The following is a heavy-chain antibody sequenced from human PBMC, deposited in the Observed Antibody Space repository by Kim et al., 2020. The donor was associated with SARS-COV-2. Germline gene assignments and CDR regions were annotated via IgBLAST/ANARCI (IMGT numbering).Heavy chain of an antibody. J-gene: IGHJ5*02. V-gene: IGHV4-34*01. CDR1: GGSFSGYY. D-gene: IGHD3-10*01. CDR2: INHSGST. CDR3: ARAASVVWGFGELLYKTYNWFDP. Sequence: SETLSLTCAVYGGSFSGYYWSWIRQPPGKGLEWIGEINHSGSTNYNPSLKSRVTISVDTSKNQFSLKLSSVTAADTAVYYCARAASVVWGFGELLYKTYNWFDPWGQGTLVTVSS.